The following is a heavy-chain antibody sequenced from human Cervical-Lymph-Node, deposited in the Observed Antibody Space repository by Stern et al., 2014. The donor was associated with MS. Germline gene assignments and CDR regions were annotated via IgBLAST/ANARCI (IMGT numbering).Heavy chain of an antibody. J-gene: IGHJ4*02. CDR1: GFSLSTSGMC. V-gene: IGHV2-70*15. CDR2: IDWDDDK. D-gene: IGHD6-19*01. Sequence: QIPLQESGPALVKPTQTLTLTCTFSGFSLSTSGMCVSWIRQPPGKALEWLARIDWDDDKYYSTSVKTRLTISKDTSKNQVVLTMTKMDPVDTATYYCARLSRAVAGPDYWGQGTLVTVSS. CDR3: ARLSRAVAGPDY.